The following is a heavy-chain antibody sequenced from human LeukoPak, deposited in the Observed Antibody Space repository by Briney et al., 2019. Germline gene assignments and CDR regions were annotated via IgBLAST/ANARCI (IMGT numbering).Heavy chain of an antibody. CDR2: INSDTSIT. V-gene: IGHV3-74*01. D-gene: IGHD5-18*01. CDR1: GFIFSTYW. Sequence: PGGSPRLSCAASGFIFSTYWMHWVRQAPGKGLVWVSRINSDTSITTYADSVKGRFTISRDNAKNTLYLQMNSLRAEDTAVYYCARVGYSYGYDYWGQGTLVTVSS. J-gene: IGHJ4*02. CDR3: ARVGYSYGYDY.